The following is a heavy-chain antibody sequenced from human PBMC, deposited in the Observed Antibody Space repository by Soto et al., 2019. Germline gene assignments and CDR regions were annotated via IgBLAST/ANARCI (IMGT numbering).Heavy chain of an antibody. CDR3: ARTLVGATPADY. CDR2: INAGNGNT. Sequence: QVQLVQSGAEVKKPGASVKVSCKASGYTFTSYAMHWVRQAPGQRLEWMGWINAGNGNTKYSQKFQGRVTITRDKSASTAYMELSSLRSEDTAVYYCARTLVGATPADYWGQGTLVTVSS. V-gene: IGHV1-3*01. J-gene: IGHJ4*02. D-gene: IGHD1-26*01. CDR1: GYTFTSYA.